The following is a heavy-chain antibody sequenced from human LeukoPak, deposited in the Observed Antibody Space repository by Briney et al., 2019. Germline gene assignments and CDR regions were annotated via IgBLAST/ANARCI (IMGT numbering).Heavy chain of an antibody. V-gene: IGHV4-4*07. CDR1: GGSISSCY. CDR2: IYTSGST. D-gene: IGHD5-12*01. J-gene: IGHJ2*01. CDR3: ARGFRGYCYLVL. Sequence: SETLSLTCTVSGGSISSCYWSWIRHPAPKGLEWNGHIYTSGSTNYKPFLKRRVAISVVTSKNHFSLKLRSVTAADTAVYYCARGFRGYCYLVLWGRGTLDSVFS.